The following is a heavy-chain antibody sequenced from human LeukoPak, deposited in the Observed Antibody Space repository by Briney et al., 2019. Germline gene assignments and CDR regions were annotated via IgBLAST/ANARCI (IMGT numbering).Heavy chain of an antibody. CDR2: IDHSGST. CDR1: GGSFSGYY. CDR3: ASILWFGESSPNDAFDI. J-gene: IGHJ3*02. D-gene: IGHD3-10*01. Sequence: SETLSLTCAVYGGSFSGYYWSWNRQPPGKGLEWIGEIDHSGSTNYNPSLKSRVTISVDTSKNQFSLKLSSVTAADTAVYYCASILWFGESSPNDAFDIWGQGTMVTVSS. V-gene: IGHV4-34*01.